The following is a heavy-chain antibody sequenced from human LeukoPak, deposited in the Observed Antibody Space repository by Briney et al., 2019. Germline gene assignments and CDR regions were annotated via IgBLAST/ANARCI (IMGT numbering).Heavy chain of an antibody. CDR2: ISYDGSNK. CDR1: GFTFSSYA. Sequence: GGSLRLSCAASGFTFSSYAMHWVRQAPGKGLEWVAVISYDGSNKYYADSVKGRFTNSRDNSKNTLYLQMNSLRAEDTAVYYCAREEGYCSSTSCYTGNWFDPWGQGTLVTVSS. V-gene: IGHV3-30-3*01. CDR3: AREEGYCSSTSCYTGNWFDP. D-gene: IGHD2-2*02. J-gene: IGHJ5*02.